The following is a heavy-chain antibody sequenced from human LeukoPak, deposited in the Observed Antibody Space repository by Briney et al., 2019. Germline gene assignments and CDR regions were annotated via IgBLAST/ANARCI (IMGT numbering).Heavy chain of an antibody. CDR3: ARGKSGSYSSDY. D-gene: IGHD1-26*01. J-gene: IGHJ4*02. CDR2: IIPILGIA. CDR1: GGTFSSYA. Sequence: ASVKVSCKASGGTFSSYAISWVRQAPGQGLEWKGRIIPILGIANYAQKFQGRVTITADKSTSTAYMELSSLRSEDTAVYYCARGKSGSYSSDYWGQGTLVTVSS. V-gene: IGHV1-69*04.